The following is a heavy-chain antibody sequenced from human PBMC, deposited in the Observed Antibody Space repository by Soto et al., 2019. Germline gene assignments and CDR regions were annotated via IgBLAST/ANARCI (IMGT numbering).Heavy chain of an antibody. V-gene: IGHV3-33*01. CDR2: IWHDGGNK. D-gene: IGHD3-3*01. Sequence: QVQLVESGGGVVQPGRSLRLSCAASGFTFSSYGMHWVRQAPGKGLGWVAFIWHDGGNKFYAESVKGRFTISIDNSKNTLYLQMTSLSAADTAMYYCARDGAVNTGFGKDYWGQGTLVTVAS. CDR3: ARDGAVNTGFGKDY. J-gene: IGHJ4*02. CDR1: GFTFSSYG.